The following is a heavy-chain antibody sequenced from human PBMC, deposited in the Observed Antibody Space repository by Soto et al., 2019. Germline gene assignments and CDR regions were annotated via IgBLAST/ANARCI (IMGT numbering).Heavy chain of an antibody. J-gene: IGHJ5*02. D-gene: IGHD5-12*01. Sequence: QVQLVQSGAEVKKPGSSVKVSCKASGGTFSSYAISWVLQAHGQGLEWMGGIIPIFGTANYAQKFQGRVTITADESTSTAYMELSSLRSEDTAVYYCARVNRGVATIIWFDPWGQGTLVTVSS. CDR3: ARVNRGVATIIWFDP. CDR2: IIPIFGTA. CDR1: GGTFSSYA. V-gene: IGHV1-69*01.